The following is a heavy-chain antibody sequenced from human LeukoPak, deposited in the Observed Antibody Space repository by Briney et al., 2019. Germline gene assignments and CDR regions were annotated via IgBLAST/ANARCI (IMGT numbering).Heavy chain of an antibody. V-gene: IGHV1-2*02. J-gene: IGHJ4*02. D-gene: IGHD2-2*01. Sequence: ASVKVSCKASGYRFTGSYIHWVRQVPGQGLEWMGWINPNSGGTKYAQKFQGGVILTRDTSISTAYMELSRVKSDDAAVYYCATGYFTSWGLDYWGQGTLVTVSS. CDR3: ATGYFTSWGLDY. CDR2: INPNSGGT. CDR1: GYRFTGSY.